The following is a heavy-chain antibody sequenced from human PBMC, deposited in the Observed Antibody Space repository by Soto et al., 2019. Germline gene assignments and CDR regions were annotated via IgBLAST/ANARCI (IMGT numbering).Heavy chain of an antibody. D-gene: IGHD3-16*01. J-gene: IGHJ4*02. CDR1: GYTFTSYG. CDR3: ARNGHIWGIEGDSDPFEGDYFDY. V-gene: IGHV1-18*01. CDR2: ISAYNGNT. Sequence: ASVKVSCKASGYTFTSYGISWVRQAPGQGLEWMGWISAYNGNTNYAQKLQGRVTMTTDTSTSTAYMELRSLRSDDTAVYYCARNGHIWGIEGDSDPFEGDYFDYWGQGTLVTVSS.